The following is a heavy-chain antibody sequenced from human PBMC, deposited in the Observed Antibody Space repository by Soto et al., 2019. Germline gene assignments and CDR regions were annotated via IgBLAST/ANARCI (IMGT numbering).Heavy chain of an antibody. D-gene: IGHD3-3*01. CDR2: IDPSDSYT. CDR1: GYSFTSYW. CDR3: ARRNYDFWSGTYYGMDV. Sequence: GESLKISCKGSGYSFTSYWISWVRQMPGKGLEWMGRIDPSDSYTNYSPSFQGHVTISADKSISTAYLQWSSLKASDTAMYYCARRNYDFWSGTYYGMDVWGQGTTVTVSS. J-gene: IGHJ6*02. V-gene: IGHV5-10-1*01.